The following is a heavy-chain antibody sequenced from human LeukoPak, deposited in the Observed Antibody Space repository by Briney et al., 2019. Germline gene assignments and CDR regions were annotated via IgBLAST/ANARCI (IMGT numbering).Heavy chain of an antibody. CDR1: GFAFSSYG. CDR2: ISYDGSNK. CDR3: AKGQWLASG. V-gene: IGHV3-30*18. D-gene: IGHD6-19*01. J-gene: IGHJ4*02. Sequence: PGGSLRLSCAASGFAFSSYGMHWVRQAPGKGLEWVAVISYDGSNKYYADSVKGRFTISRDNSKSTLYLQMNSLRAEDTAVYYCAKGQWLASGWGQGTLVTVSS.